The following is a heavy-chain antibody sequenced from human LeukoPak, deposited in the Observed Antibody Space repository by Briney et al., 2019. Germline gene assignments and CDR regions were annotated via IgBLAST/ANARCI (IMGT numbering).Heavy chain of an antibody. V-gene: IGHV3-48*04. CDR2: ISRSSGTI. CDR3: AREGIAARRLDY. D-gene: IGHD6-6*01. CDR1: GFNLASYS. Sequence: GGSLRLSCAASGFNLASYSMTSVRQAPGKGLGWVAYISRSSGTIHYADSVKGRFTISIDNAKNSLYLEMNSLRGDDTAGYYCAREGIAARRLDYWGQGTLVTVSS. J-gene: IGHJ4*02.